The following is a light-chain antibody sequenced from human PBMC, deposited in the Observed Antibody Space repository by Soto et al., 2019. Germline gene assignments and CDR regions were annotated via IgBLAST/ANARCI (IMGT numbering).Light chain of an antibody. CDR1: ISDVAGYNY. CDR3: SSYAGSNNLV. Sequence: QSALTQPRSVSGSPGQSVTISCTGTISDVAGYNYVSWYQHHPGKAPKLLISDVTKRPSWVPDRFSGCKSGSTASLTISELQAEDEADYYYSSYAGSNNLVFGGGTKVTVL. CDR2: DVT. V-gene: IGLV2-11*01. J-gene: IGLJ2*01.